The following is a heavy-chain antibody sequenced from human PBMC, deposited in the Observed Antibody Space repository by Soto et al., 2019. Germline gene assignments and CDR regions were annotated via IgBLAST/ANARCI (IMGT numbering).Heavy chain of an antibody. CDR3: AKNVDTAMVRYYYYGMDV. V-gene: IGHV3-30-3*02. J-gene: IGHJ6*02. Sequence: GSLRLSCAASGFTFSSYAMHWVRQAPGKGLEWVAVISYDGSNKYYADSVKGRFTISRDNSKNTLYLQMNSLRAEDTAVYYCAKNVDTAMVRYYYYGMDVWGQGTTVTVSS. D-gene: IGHD5-18*01. CDR2: ISYDGSNK. CDR1: GFTFSSYA.